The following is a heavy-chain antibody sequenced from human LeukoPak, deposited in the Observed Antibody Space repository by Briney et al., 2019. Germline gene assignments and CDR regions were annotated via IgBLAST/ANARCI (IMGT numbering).Heavy chain of an antibody. Sequence: ETLSLTCTVSGGSISSYYWSWIRQPPGKGLEWIGYIYTSGSTNYNPSLKSRVTISVDTSKNQFSLKLSSVTAADTSVYYCARHWTTHFDYWGQGTLVTVSS. D-gene: IGHD1-1*01. CDR1: GGSISSYY. CDR3: ARHWTTHFDY. CDR2: IYTSGST. J-gene: IGHJ4*02. V-gene: IGHV4-4*09.